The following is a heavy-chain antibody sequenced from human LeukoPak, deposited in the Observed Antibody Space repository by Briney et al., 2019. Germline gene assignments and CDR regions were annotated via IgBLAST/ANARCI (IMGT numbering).Heavy chain of an antibody. V-gene: IGHV4-4*02. CDR1: GGFISGGNW. J-gene: IGHJ4*02. Sequence: SGTLSLTCAVSGGFISGGNWWSWVRQPPGKGLEWIGEIVHSGSTNYNPSLKSRVTISVDKSKNQFSLNLNSVTPADTAIYYCARNGDYAIDFWGQGILVTVSS. D-gene: IGHD4-17*01. CDR2: IVHSGST. CDR3: ARNGDYAIDF.